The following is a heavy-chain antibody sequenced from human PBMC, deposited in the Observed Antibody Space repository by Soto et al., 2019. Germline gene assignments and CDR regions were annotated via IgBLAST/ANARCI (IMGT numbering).Heavy chain of an antibody. CDR2: IYYSGST. CDR3: ARVPDYGDYEAVLGDYYYGMDV. Sequence: PSETLSLTCTVSGGSISSSSYYWGWIRQPPGKGLEWIGSIYYSGSTYYNPSLKSRVTISVDTSKNQFSLKLSSVTAADTAVYYCARVPDYGDYEAVLGDYYYGMDVWGQGTTVTVSS. CDR1: GGSISSSSYY. D-gene: IGHD4-17*01. J-gene: IGHJ6*02. V-gene: IGHV4-39*01.